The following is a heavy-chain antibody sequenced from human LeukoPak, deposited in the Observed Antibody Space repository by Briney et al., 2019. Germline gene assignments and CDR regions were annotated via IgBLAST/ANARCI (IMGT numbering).Heavy chain of an antibody. CDR1: GFSFSVYL. Sequence: GGSLRLSCAASGFSFSVYLMHWVRQAPGKGLVWVSRINADGIRTSYTDSVKGRFTISRDNAKNTLYLQMNSLRAEDMALYYCARENYYASLDYWGQGTLVTVSS. CDR2: INADGIRT. D-gene: IGHD3-3*01. V-gene: IGHV3-74*01. J-gene: IGHJ4*02. CDR3: ARENYYASLDY.